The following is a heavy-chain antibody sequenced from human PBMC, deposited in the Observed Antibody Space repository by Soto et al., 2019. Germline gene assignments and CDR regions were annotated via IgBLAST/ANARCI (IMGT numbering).Heavy chain of an antibody. CDR1: GFTFSDHY. Sequence: GGSLRLSCAASGFTFSDHYMDWVRQAPGKGLEWVGRTRNKANSYTTEYAASVKGRFTISRDDSKNSLYLQMNSLKTEDTAVYYCARYSNYFDYWGQGTLVTVSS. J-gene: IGHJ4*02. CDR3: ARYSNYFDY. D-gene: IGHD4-4*01. V-gene: IGHV3-72*01. CDR2: TRNKANSYTT.